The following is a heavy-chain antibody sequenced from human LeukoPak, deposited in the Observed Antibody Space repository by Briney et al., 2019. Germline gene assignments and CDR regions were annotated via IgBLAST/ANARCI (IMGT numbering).Heavy chain of an antibody. D-gene: IGHD3-22*01. V-gene: IGHV4-31*03. CDR1: GGSISSGGYY. CDR3: AKSEDYYDSSGYPPGAFDI. Sequence: LSLTCTVSGGSISSGGYYWSWLCQHPGKGLEWIGYIYYSGSTYYNPSLKSRVTISVDTSKNQFSLKLSSVTAADTAVYYCAKSEDYYDSSGYPPGAFDIWGQGTMVTVSS. CDR2: IYYSGST. J-gene: IGHJ3*02.